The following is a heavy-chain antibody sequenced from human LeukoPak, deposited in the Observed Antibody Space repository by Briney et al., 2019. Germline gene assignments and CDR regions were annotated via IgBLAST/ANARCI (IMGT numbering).Heavy chain of an antibody. D-gene: IGHD5-18*01. CDR2: INPDGSKK. Sequence: TGGSLRLSCAVSGFTFSSSWMDWVRQAPGKGLEWVASINPDGSKKYYADSVKGRFTISRDNAKNSLYLQMNSLRVEDTAFYYCARDLAYSRLYYWGQGMLVTVSS. V-gene: IGHV3-7*01. CDR1: GFTFSSSW. J-gene: IGHJ4*02. CDR3: ARDLAYSRLYY.